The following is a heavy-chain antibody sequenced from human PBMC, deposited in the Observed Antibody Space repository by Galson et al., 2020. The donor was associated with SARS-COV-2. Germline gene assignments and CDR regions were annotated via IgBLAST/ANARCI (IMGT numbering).Heavy chain of an antibody. CDR2: IKSIPSGGTT. D-gene: IGHD2-8*02. J-gene: IGHJ4*02. CDR3: TADLPGGVSDYFDY. V-gene: IGHV3-15*01. Sequence: AGSLILSCAASGTTFKSAWLSWVRQAPGKGLEWVGRIKSIPSGGTTDYAAPVADRFIISRDDSKNTLYLHMNSLKSEDTAVYYCTADLPGGVSDYFDYWGQGTLVTVSS. CDR1: GTTFKSAW.